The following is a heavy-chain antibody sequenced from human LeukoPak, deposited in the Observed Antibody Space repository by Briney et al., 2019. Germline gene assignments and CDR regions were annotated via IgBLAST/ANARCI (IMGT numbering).Heavy chain of an antibody. V-gene: IGHV4-34*01. CDR1: GGSFSGYY. CDR3: ARGHPVLRYFDWLFPPSFDY. Sequence: LGTLSLTCAVYGGSFSGYYWSWIREPPGKGREWMGEINHSVSANYNPSLQSRVTISVDTSKNQFSLKLSSVTAAEMAVYYCARGHPVLRYFDWLFPPSFDYWGQGTLVTVSS. D-gene: IGHD3-9*01. J-gene: IGHJ4*02. CDR2: INHSVSA.